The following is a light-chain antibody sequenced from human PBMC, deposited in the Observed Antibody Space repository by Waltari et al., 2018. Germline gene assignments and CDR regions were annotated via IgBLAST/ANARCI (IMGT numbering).Light chain of an antibody. CDR3: SSYAGNNDVV. CDR2: EVN. V-gene: IGLV2-8*01. CDR1: SSNVGGYNS. J-gene: IGLJ2*01. Sequence: QSALTQPPSASGSPGQSVTISCTGTSSNVGGYNSVSWYQQYPGKAPELMIYEVNKRPSGVPDRFSGFKSGNTASLTVSGLQAEDEADYYCSSYAGNNDVVFGGGTKLTVL.